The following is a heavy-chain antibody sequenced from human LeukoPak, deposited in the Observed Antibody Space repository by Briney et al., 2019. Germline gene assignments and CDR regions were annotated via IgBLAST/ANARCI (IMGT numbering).Heavy chain of an antibody. CDR3: ARDPLAGSYFDYFDY. V-gene: IGHV1-18*01. J-gene: IGHJ4*02. D-gene: IGHD1-26*01. Sequence: GASVKVSCKASGGTFSSYAISWVRQAPGQGLEWMGWISAYNGNTNYAQKLQGRVTMTTDTSTSTAYMELRSLRSDDTAVYYCARDPLAGSYFDYFDYWGQGTLVTVSS. CDR1: GGTFSSYA. CDR2: ISAYNGNT.